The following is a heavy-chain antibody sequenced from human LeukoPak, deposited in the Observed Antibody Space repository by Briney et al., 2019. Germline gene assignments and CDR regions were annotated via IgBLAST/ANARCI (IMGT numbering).Heavy chain of an antibody. CDR2: IFYSGST. CDR1: SGSISTSNYY. V-gene: IGHV4-39*07. CDR3: ARGGGWNYEY. D-gene: IGHD1-7*01. Sequence: SETLSLTCTVSSGSISTSNYYWGWVRQPPGKALEWVGNIFYSGSTYYSPSLKSRVTISLDTSRNQFSLKLSSVTAADTAAYYCARGGGWNYEYWGQGTLVTVSS. J-gene: IGHJ4*02.